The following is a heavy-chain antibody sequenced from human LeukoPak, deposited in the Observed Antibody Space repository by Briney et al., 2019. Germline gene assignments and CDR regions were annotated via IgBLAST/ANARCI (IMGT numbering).Heavy chain of an antibody. J-gene: IGHJ4*02. CDR2: ISSSGSTI. CDR3: ARDGGLSYYYDSSGYGL. CDR1: GFTFSDYY. D-gene: IGHD3-22*01. V-gene: IGHV3-11*01. Sequence: GGSLRLPCAASGFTFSDYYMSWIRQAPGEGLEWVSYISSSGSTIYYADSVKGRFTISRDNAKNSLYLQMNSLRAEDTAVYYCARDGGLSYYYDSSGYGLWGQGTLVTVSP.